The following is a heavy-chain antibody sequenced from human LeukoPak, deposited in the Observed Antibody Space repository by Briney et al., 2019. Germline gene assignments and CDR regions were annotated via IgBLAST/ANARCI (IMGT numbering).Heavy chain of an antibody. V-gene: IGHV1-69*13. CDR1: GGTFSSYA. CDR3: ARGKSGTTVRTFDY. J-gene: IGHJ4*02. CDR2: IIPIFGTA. D-gene: IGHD1-7*01. Sequence: SVKVSCKASGGTFSSYAISWVRQAPGQGLEWMGGIIPIFGTANYAQKFQGRVTITADESTSTAYMELSSLRSEDTAVYYCARGKSGTTVRTFDYWGQGTLVTVSS.